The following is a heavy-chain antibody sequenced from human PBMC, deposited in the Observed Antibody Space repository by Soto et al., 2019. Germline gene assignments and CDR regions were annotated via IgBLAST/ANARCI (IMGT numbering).Heavy chain of an antibody. Sequence: SVKVSCKASGGTFSSYAISWVRQAPGQGLEWMGGIIPIFGTANYAQKFQGRVTITADESTSTAYMELSSLISEDTAVYYCAGEGRRDGYKWYGMDVWGQGTTVTVSS. CDR1: GGTFSSYA. CDR3: AGEGRRDGYKWYGMDV. CDR2: IIPIFGTA. D-gene: IGHD5-12*01. V-gene: IGHV1-69*13. J-gene: IGHJ6*02.